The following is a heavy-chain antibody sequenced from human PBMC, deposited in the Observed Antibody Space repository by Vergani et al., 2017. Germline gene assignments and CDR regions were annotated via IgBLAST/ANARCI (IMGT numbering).Heavy chain of an antibody. D-gene: IGHD3-9*01. J-gene: IGHJ6*03. CDR1: GFTFTSSA. CDR2: IVVGSGNT. CDR3: AADRAGYYDILTGYFDYYYRDV. Sequence: QMQLVQSGPEVKKPGTSVKVSCKASGFTFTSSAVQWVRQARGQRLEWIGWIVVGSGNTNYAQKFQERVTITRDMSTSTAYMELSSLRSEDTAVYYCAADRAGYYDILTGYFDYYYRDVWGKGP. V-gene: IGHV1-58*01.